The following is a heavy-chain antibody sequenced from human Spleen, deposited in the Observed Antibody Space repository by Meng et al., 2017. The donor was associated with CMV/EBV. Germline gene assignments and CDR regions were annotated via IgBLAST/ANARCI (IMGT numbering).Heavy chain of an antibody. CDR2: ISGSGGST. CDR3: ATTPLVVPAATDYYYYGMDV. J-gene: IGHJ6*02. CDR1: GFTFSSYA. V-gene: IGHV3-23*01. D-gene: IGHD2-2*01. Sequence: GGSLRLSCAASGFTFSSYAMSWVRQAPGKELEWVSAISGSGGSTYYADSVKGRFTISRDNSKNTLYLQMNSLRAEDTAVYYCATTPLVVPAATDYYYYGMDVWGQGTTVTVSS.